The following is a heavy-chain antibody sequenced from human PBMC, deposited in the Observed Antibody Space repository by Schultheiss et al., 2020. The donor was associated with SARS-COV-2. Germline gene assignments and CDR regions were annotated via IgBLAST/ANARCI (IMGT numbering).Heavy chain of an antibody. V-gene: IGHV1-2*06. CDR2: INPNSGGT. J-gene: IGHJ5*02. Sequence: ASVKVSCKASGYTFTDYFMHWVRQAPGQGLEWMGRINPNSGGTNYAQKFQGRVTMTRDTSISTAYMELSRLRSDDTAVYYCARHPSDWIDPWGQGTLVTVSS. CDR1: GYTFTDYF. CDR3: ARHPSDWIDP.